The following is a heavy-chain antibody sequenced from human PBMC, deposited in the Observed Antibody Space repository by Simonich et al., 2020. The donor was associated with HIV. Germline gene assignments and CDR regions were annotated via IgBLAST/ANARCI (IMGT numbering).Heavy chain of an antibody. Sequence: EVQLVESGGGLVKRGGSLRLSCAASGFTFSKYAMNWVRQAPGKGLEWVSFIRGRNNYIDSADSGKCRFTIARYNAKISLYRQMNSLRAEDTALYYCAKGQWLVGEYFQHWGQGTLVTVSS. V-gene: IGHV3-21*02. CDR1: GFTFSKYA. CDR2: IRGRNNYI. CDR3: AKGQWLVGEYFQH. D-gene: IGHD6-19*01. J-gene: IGHJ1*01.